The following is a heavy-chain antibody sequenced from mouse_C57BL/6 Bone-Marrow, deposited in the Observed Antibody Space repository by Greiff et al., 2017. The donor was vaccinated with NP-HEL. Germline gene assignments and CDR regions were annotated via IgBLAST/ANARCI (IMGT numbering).Heavy chain of an antibody. CDR3: ANSNYVGYWYFDV. J-gene: IGHJ1*03. CDR1: GYTFTSYW. Sequence: VQLQQPGAELVKPGASVKLSCKASGYTFTSYWMHWVKQRPGQGLEWIGMIHPNSGSTNYNEKFKSKATLTVDKSSSTAYMQLSSLTSEDSAVYYCANSNYVGYWYFDVWGTGTTVTVSS. CDR2: IHPNSGST. V-gene: IGHV1-64*01. D-gene: IGHD2-5*01.